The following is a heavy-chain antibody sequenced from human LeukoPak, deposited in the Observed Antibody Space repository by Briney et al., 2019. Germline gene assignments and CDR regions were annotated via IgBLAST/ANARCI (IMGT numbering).Heavy chain of an antibody. CDR2: IRSKANSYAT. Sequence: GGSLRLSCAASGFTFSGSATHWVRQASGKGLEWVGRIRSKANSYATAYAASVKGRFTISRDDSKNTAYLQMNSLKTEDTAVYYCASHPSPSGPPWGAFDIWGQGTMVTVSS. D-gene: IGHD3-16*01. V-gene: IGHV3-73*01. J-gene: IGHJ3*02. CDR3: ASHPSPSGPPWGAFDI. CDR1: GFTFSGSA.